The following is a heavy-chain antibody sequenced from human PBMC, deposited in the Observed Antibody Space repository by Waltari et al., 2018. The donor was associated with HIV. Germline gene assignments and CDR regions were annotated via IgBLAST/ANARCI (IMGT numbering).Heavy chain of an antibody. Sequence: QVQLQESGPGLVKPSETLSLTCAVSGYSISSGYYWGWIRQPPRKGLEWIGSIYHRGSTDYNPSLKSRVTRSVDTSKNQFSLKLSSVTAADTAVYYCARDPSMYYYYSSGYLDYWGQGTLVTVSS. CDR3: ARDPSMYYYYSSGYLDY. V-gene: IGHV4-38-2*02. D-gene: IGHD3-22*01. CDR2: IYHRGST. J-gene: IGHJ4*02. CDR1: GYSISSGYY.